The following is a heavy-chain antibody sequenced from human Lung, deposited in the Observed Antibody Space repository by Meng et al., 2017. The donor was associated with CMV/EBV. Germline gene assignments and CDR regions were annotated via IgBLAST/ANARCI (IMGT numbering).Heavy chain of an antibody. D-gene: IGHD3-22*01. V-gene: IGHV3-30-3*01. J-gene: IGHJ4*02. CDR1: GFTFSSYA. Sequence: GGSLRLSCAASGFTFSSYAMHWVRQAPGKGLEWVAVISYDGSNKYYADSVKGRFTISRDNSKNTLYLQMNSLRAEDTAVYYCARESSGYYSYWGQGTLVXVSS. CDR3: ARESSGYYSY. CDR2: ISYDGSNK.